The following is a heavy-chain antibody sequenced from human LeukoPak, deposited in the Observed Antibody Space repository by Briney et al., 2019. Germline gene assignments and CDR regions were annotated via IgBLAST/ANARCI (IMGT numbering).Heavy chain of an antibody. CDR3: ARDLSAAMGLYYFDY. Sequence: PGGSLRLSCAAAGFTFSSYWMHWVRQAPGKGLVWVSRINTDGTGTIYADSVKGRFTISRDNAKNTLYLQINSLRAEDTAVYYCARDLSAAMGLYYFDYWGPGTLVTVSS. CDR2: INTDGTGT. V-gene: IGHV3-74*01. J-gene: IGHJ4*02. D-gene: IGHD2-2*01. CDR1: GFTFSSYW.